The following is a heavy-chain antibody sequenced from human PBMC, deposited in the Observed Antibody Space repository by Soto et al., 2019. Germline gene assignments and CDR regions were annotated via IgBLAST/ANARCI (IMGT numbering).Heavy chain of an antibody. CDR1: GCSISSYY. D-gene: IGHD6-6*01. CDR3: ARVINSSSRRVYYFDY. CDR2: IYYSGST. Sequence: KPSETLSLTCTVSGCSISSYYWSWIRQPPGKGLEWIGYIYYSGSTNYNPSLKSRVTISVDTSKNQFSLKLSSVTAADTAVYYCARVINSSSRRVYYFDYWGQGTLVTVSS. J-gene: IGHJ4*02. V-gene: IGHV4-59*01.